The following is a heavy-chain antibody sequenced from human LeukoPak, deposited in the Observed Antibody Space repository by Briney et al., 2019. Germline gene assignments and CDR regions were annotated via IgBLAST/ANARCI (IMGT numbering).Heavy chain of an antibody. V-gene: IGHV1-24*01. CDR2: FDPEDGET. J-gene: IGHJ4*02. Sequence: ASVKVSCKVSGYTLTELSMHWVRQAPGKGLEWMGGFDPEDGETIYAQKFQGRVTMTEDTSTDTAYMELRSLRSDDTAVYYCARSPSFGELRAGDYWGQGTLVTVSS. D-gene: IGHD3-10*01. CDR3: ARSPSFGELRAGDY. CDR1: GYTLTELS.